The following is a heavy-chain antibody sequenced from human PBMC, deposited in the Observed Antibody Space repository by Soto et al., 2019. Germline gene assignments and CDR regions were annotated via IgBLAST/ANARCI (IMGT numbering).Heavy chain of an antibody. CDR2: IYSGGST. J-gene: IGHJ4*02. CDR1: GFTVSSNY. CDR3: ARDPSGVIYSDY. V-gene: IGHV3-66*01. D-gene: IGHD3-10*01. Sequence: GGSLRLSCAASGFTVSSNYMSWVRQAPGKGLEWVSVIYSGGSTYYADSVKGRFTISRDNSKNTLYLQMNSLRAEDTAVYYCARDPSGVIYSDYWGQGTLVTVSS.